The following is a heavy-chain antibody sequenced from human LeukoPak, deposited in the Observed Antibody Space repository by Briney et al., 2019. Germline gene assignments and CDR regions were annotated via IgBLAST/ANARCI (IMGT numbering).Heavy chain of an antibody. CDR1: GFTFSSYW. V-gene: IGHV3-74*01. Sequence: GGSLRLSCAASGFTFSSYWMHWVRQAPGKGPVWVSRINSDGSSTSYADSVKGRFTISRDNAKNTLYLQMNRLRAEDTAVYYCARESKSSSSLGYWGQGTLVTVSS. CDR3: ARESKSSSSLGY. D-gene: IGHD6-6*01. CDR2: INSDGSST. J-gene: IGHJ4*02.